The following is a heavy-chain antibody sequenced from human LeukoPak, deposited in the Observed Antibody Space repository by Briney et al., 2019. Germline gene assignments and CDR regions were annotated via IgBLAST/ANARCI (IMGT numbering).Heavy chain of an antibody. D-gene: IGHD3-10*01. J-gene: IGHJ4*01. CDR3: ARDIAGVRGVISYYFDY. CDR2: ISAYNGNT. CDR1: GYTFPSYG. Sequence: ASVKVSCKASGYTFPSYGMSWVRQAPGQGLEWMGWISAYNGNTNYAQKLQGRVTMTTDTSTSTAYMELRSLRSDDTAVYYCARDIAGVRGVISYYFDYWGDGTLVTVSS. V-gene: IGHV1-18*01.